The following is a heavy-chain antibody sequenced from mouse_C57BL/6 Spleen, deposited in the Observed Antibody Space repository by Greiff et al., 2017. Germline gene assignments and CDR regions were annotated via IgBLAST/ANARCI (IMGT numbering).Heavy chain of an antibody. J-gene: IGHJ4*01. Sequence: VQLQQPGAELVMPGASVKLSCKASGYTFTSYWMHWVKQRPGQGLGLIGEIDPSDSYTNYNKKFNVKSPLTVDKSSSTAYMQLSSLTSEYSAVYYCARRGTSYPYYAMDYWGQGTSLTVSS. CDR1: GYTFTSYW. CDR3: ARRGTSYPYYAMDY. CDR2: IDPSDSYT. D-gene: IGHD1-1*01. V-gene: IGHV1-69*01.